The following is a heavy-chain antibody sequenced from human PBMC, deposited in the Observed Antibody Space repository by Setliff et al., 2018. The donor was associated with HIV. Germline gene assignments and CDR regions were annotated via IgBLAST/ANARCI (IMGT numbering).Heavy chain of an antibody. D-gene: IGHD3-10*01. CDR3: ARDRHYSGLGSYGP. Sequence: SETLSLTCAVYGGSFSGYYWNWIRQSPGKGLEWIGRIFRSGTTDYKFSLKSRVTISIDTSRNQFSLRLASVTAEDTAVYYCARDRHYSGLGSYGPWGPGTLVTVSS. J-gene: IGHJ5*02. CDR1: GGSFSGYY. CDR2: IFRSGTT. V-gene: IGHV4-34*12.